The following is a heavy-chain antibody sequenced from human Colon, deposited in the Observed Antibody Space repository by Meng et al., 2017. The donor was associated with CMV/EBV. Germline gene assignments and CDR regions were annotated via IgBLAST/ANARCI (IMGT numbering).Heavy chain of an antibody. CDR3: AKVGLHGYYFDY. J-gene: IGHJ4*02. D-gene: IGHD3/OR15-3a*01. CDR1: SVTVRTSG. Sequence: CSAFSVTVRTSGMHWVRQAPGKGLEWVALISNDGSSTDYLDSVKGRFTISRDNSKNTLYLQMNNLRDEDTAIYYCAKVGLHGYYFDYWGQGTLVTVSS. CDR2: ISNDGSST. V-gene: IGHV3-30*18.